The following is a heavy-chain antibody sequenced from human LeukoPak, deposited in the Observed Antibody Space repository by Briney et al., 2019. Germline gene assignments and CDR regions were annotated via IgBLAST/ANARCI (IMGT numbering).Heavy chain of an antibody. CDR1: GFIFSNYA. V-gene: IGHV3-23*01. CDR2: ISGGGDIT. J-gene: IGHJ4*02. D-gene: IGHD2-21*02. Sequence: GGSLRLSCAASGFIFSNYAMTWVRQAPGKGLEWVSAISGGGDITYYAGSVTGRFTISRDNSKDTLFLQMHSLRPGDTAVYYCVREDTPATANYWGQGTLVTISS. CDR3: VREDTPATANY.